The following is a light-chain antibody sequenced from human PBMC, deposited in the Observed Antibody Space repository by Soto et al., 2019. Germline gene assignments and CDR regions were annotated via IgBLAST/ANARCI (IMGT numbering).Light chain of an antibody. V-gene: IGKV1-5*03. CDR3: QQYNSSPLT. J-gene: IGKJ4*01. CDR2: KAS. CDR1: QSIGAS. Sequence: DIQMTQSPSTLYASVGDRVTITCRASQSIGASLAWFQQKPGKAPNLLIYKASSLESGVPSRFSGSGSGTEFTLTISNLQPDDFATYYCQQYNSSPLTFGGGTKGEIK.